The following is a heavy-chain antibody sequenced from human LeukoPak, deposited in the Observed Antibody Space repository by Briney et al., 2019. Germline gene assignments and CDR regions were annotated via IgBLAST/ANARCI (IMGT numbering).Heavy chain of an antibody. J-gene: IGHJ4*02. CDR2: ISGSGGST. V-gene: IGHV3-23*01. CDR3: AKVSGNYGDYGYFDY. CDR1: GFTFSSYA. Sequence: GGSLRLYCAASGFTFSSYAMSWVRQAPGKGLEWVSAISGSGGSTYYADSVKGRFTISRDNSKNTLYLQMNSLRAEDTAVYYCAKVSGNYGDYGYFDYWGQGTLVTVSS. D-gene: IGHD4-17*01.